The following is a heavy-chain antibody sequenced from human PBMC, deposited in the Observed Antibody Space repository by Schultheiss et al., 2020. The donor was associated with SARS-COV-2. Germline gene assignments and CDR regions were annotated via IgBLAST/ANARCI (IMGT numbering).Heavy chain of an antibody. Sequence: ASVKVSCKASGYTFTGYYMHWVRQAPGQGLEWMGWINPNSGGTNYAQKFQGRVTMTRDTSISTAYMELSRLRSDDTAVYYCARKPEDYGDLDDYWGQGTLVTVSS. D-gene: IGHD4-17*01. CDR1: GYTFTGYY. V-gene: IGHV1-2*02. CDR2: INPNSGGT. CDR3: ARKPEDYGDLDDY. J-gene: IGHJ4*02.